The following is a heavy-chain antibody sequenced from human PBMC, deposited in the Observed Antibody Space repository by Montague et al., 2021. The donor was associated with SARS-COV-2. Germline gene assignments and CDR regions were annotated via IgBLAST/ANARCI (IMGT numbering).Heavy chain of an antibody. CDR3: ARSKLLRSGYSSGWYGPGWFDP. CDR1: GDSVSSNSGA. D-gene: IGHD6-19*01. CDR2: TYYRSKWYV. V-gene: IGHV6-1*01. J-gene: IGHJ5*02. Sequence: CAISGDSVSSNSGAWNWIRLSPSRGLEWLGRTYYRSKWYVDYAGSVRSRITINPDTSKNQFSLQMSSVTPVDTAVYYCARSKLLRSGYSSGWYGPGWFDPWGQGTPVTVSS.